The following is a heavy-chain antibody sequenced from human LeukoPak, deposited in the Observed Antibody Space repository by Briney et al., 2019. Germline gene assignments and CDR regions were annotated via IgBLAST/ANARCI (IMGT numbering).Heavy chain of an antibody. V-gene: IGHV4-4*02. CDR2: ICHSGST. J-gene: IGHJ6*03. Sequence: SETLSLTCAVSGGSISSSNWWSWVRQPPGKGLEWIGEICHSGSTNYNPSLKSRVTISVDKSKNQLSLKLSSVTAADTALYYCARVGPGVVRGAKRYYYYYYMDVWGKGTTVTVSS. D-gene: IGHD3-10*01. CDR3: ARVGPGVVRGAKRYYYYYYMDV. CDR1: GGSISSSNW.